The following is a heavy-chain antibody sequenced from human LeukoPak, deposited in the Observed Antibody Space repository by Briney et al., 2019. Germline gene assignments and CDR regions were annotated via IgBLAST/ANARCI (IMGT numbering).Heavy chain of an antibody. D-gene: IGHD3-10*01. Sequence: GGSLRLSCAASGFTFSSYAMSWVCQAPGKGLEWVSAISGSGGSTYYADSVKGRFTISRDNSKNTLYLQMNSLRAEDTAVYYCAKGPILLWSSDAFDIWGQGTMVTVSS. CDR1: GFTFSSYA. CDR3: AKGPILLWSSDAFDI. J-gene: IGHJ3*02. V-gene: IGHV3-23*01. CDR2: ISGSGGST.